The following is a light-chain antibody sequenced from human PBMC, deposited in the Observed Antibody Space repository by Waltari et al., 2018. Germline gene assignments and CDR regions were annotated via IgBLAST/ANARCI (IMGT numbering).Light chain of an antibody. Sequence: DIVMTQTPLSLSVTPGQPASISCKSSQSLLHSDGKTYLDWYLQKPGQSPQLLIYEVPSRFSGVPDRFSGSGSGTDFTLKISSLQAEDVAVYYCQQYYSIPYTFGPGTKLEIK. CDR1: QSLLHSDGKTY. CDR2: EVP. V-gene: IGKV2-29*01. CDR3: QQYYSIPYT. J-gene: IGKJ2*01.